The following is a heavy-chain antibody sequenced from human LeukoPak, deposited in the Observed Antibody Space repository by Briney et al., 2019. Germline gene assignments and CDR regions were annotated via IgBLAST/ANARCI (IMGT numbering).Heavy chain of an antibody. CDR3: ARLSRYDDYAAGGIDY. V-gene: IGHV5-51*01. J-gene: IGHJ4*02. D-gene: IGHD4-17*01. CDR2: IYPGDSDT. Sequence: GESLKISCKGSAYSFTSYWIGWVRQMPGKGLEWMGIIYPGDSDTRYSPSFEGQVTISADKSINTAYLQWSSLKASDTAMYYCARLSRYDDYAAGGIDYWGQGTLVTVSS. CDR1: AYSFTSYW.